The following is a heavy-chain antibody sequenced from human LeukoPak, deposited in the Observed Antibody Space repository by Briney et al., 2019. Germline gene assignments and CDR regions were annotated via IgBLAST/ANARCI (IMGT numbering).Heavy chain of an antibody. Sequence: GGSLRLSCAASGFTFSSYAMSWVRQAPGKGLEWVSSISGSGGSTHYADSVKGRFTISRDNSKNTLYLQMNSLRAEDTAVYYCANPKGYCSGGSCYSPFDYWGQGTLVTVSS. CDR2: ISGSGGST. D-gene: IGHD2-15*01. CDR1: GFTFSSYA. V-gene: IGHV3-23*01. J-gene: IGHJ4*02. CDR3: ANPKGYCSGGSCYSPFDY.